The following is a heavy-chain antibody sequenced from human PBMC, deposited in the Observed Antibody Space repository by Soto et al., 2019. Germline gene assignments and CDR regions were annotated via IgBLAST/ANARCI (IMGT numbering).Heavy chain of an antibody. CDR2: INPNSGGT. D-gene: IGHD1-20*01. V-gene: IGHV1-2*02. J-gene: IGHJ4*02. CDR1: GYSFIKNA. CDR3: ASPYNWNQ. Sequence: ASVKVSCKTSGYSFIKNAIHWVRQAPGQGLEWMGWINPNSGGTNYAQKFQGRVTMTRDTSISTAYMELSRLRSDDTAVYYCASPYNWNQWGQGTLVTVSS.